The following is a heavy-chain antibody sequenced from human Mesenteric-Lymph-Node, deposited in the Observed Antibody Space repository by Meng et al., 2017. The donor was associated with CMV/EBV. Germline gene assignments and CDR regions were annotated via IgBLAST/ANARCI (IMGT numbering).Heavy chain of an antibody. J-gene: IGHJ6*02. CDR3: ASLQGGYFYYYGMDV. CDR2: ISSSGSTI. CDR1: GFTFSSYE. D-gene: IGHD3-16*01. Sequence: GESLKISCAASGFTFSSYEMNWVRQAPGKGLEWVSYISSSGSTIYYADSVKGRFTISRDNAKNSLYLQMNSLRAEDTAVYYCASLQGGYFYYYGMDVWGQGTTVTVSS. V-gene: IGHV3-48*03.